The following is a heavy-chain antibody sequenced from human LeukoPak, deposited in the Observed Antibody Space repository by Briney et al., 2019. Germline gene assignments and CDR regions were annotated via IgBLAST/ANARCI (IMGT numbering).Heavy chain of an antibody. Sequence: GGSLRLSCAASGFTFSSYSMNWVRQAPGKGPEWVSSISSSSSYIYYADSVKGRFTISRDNAKNSLYLQMNSLRAEDTAVYYCAILRPEGWFDPWGQGTLVTVSS. CDR3: AILRPEGWFDP. V-gene: IGHV3-21*01. CDR1: GFTFSSYS. CDR2: ISSSSSYI. J-gene: IGHJ5*02. D-gene: IGHD1-14*01.